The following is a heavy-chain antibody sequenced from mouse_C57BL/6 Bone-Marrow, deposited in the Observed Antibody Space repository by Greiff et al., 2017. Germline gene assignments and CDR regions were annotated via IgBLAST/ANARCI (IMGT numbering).Heavy chain of an antibody. CDR3: ARGMYYGSSYDYAMDY. CDR2: ISSGSSTI. CDR1: GFTFSDSG. Sequence: EVMLVESGGGLVKPGGSLKLSCAASGFTFSDSGMHWVRQAPEKGLEWVAYISSGSSTIYYADTVKGRFTISRDNAKNTLFLQMTSLRSEDTAMFYCARGMYYGSSYDYAMDYWGQGTSVTVSA. D-gene: IGHD1-1*01. V-gene: IGHV5-17*01. J-gene: IGHJ4*01.